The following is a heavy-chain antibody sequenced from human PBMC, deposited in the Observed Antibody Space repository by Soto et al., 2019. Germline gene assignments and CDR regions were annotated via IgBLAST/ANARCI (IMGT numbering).Heavy chain of an antibody. Sequence: QVQLVQSGAEVKKPGASVKVSCKASGYTFTSYGISWVRQAPGQGLEWMGWISAYNGNTNYAQKLQGRVTMTTDTSTSTAYMELRSLRSDDTAVYYCARDKGGAARPYYCYYGMDVWGQGTTVTVSS. V-gene: IGHV1-18*04. CDR2: ISAYNGNT. CDR1: GYTFTSYG. D-gene: IGHD6-6*01. CDR3: ARDKGGAARPYYCYYGMDV. J-gene: IGHJ6*02.